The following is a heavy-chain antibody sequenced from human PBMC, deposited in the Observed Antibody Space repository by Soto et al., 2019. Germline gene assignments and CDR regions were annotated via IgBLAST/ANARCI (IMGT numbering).Heavy chain of an antibody. V-gene: IGHV3-21*04. CDR1: GFIFSSYS. J-gene: IGHJ6*02. CDR3: AKAHYDFWSDYYGMDV. Sequence: GGSLRLSCAASGFIFSSYSMNWVRQAPGKGLEWVSSISGSSSYIYYADSVKGRFTISRDNSKNTLYLQMNSLRAEDTAVYYCAKAHYDFWSDYYGMDVWGQGTTVTVSS. CDR2: ISGSSSYI. D-gene: IGHD3-3*01.